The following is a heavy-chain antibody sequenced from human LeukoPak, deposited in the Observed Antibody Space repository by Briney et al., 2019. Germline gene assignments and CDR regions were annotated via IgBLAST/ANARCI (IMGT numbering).Heavy chain of an antibody. J-gene: IGHJ4*02. CDR2: IKQDGSEK. Sequence: PGGSLRLSCAASGLTFSNYWMDWVRQAPGKGLEWVANIKQDGSEKNYVDSVKGRFIISRDNAKNSLYLQMNSLRAEDTAVYYCARADDLDYWGQGTLVTVSS. V-gene: IGHV3-7*01. CDR3: ARADDLDY. CDR1: GLTFSNYW. D-gene: IGHD3-3*01.